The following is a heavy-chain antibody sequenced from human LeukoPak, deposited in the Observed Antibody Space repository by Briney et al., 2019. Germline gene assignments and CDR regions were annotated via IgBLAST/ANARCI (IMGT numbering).Heavy chain of an antibody. D-gene: IGHD6-13*01. CDR1: GGSFSRYY. Sequence: SETLSLTCAVYGGSFSRYYWTWIRQPPGKGLEWIGEINHSGSANYNPSLKSRVTISVDASKSQFSLRLSSVTAADTAVYHCARLTYSNNWYFRRGLDNWFDPWGQGTLVTVSS. CDR2: INHSGSA. V-gene: IGHV4-34*01. J-gene: IGHJ5*02. CDR3: ARLTYSNNWYFRRGLDNWFDP.